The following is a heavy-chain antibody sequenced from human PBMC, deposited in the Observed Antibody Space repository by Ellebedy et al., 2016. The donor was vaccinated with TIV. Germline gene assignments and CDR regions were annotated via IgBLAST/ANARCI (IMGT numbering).Heavy chain of an antibody. D-gene: IGHD2-15*01. CDR2: ISSSSSTI. CDR3: AKLLVVVAATGLYNWFDP. J-gene: IGHJ5*02. V-gene: IGHV3-48*01. CDR1: GFTFSSYS. Sequence: GESLKISXAASGFTFSSYSMNWVRQAPGKGLEWVSYISSSSSTIYYADSVKGRFTISRDNAKNTLYLQMNSLRAEDTAVYYCAKLLVVVAATGLYNWFDPWGQGTLVTVSS.